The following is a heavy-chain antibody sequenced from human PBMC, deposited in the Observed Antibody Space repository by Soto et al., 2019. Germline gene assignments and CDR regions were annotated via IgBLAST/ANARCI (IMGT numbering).Heavy chain of an antibody. D-gene: IGHD3-10*01. V-gene: IGHV1-69*04. CDR1: GYTFTSYG. J-gene: IGHJ4*02. Sequence: SVKVSCKASGYTFTSYGISWVRQAPGQGLEWVGRVIPILGASNFAQKFQGRVTISADKSADTAYMVLTGLTSEDTAVYYCARSRGSYYTNFDSWXQGTLVTV. CDR3: ARSRGSYYTNFDS. CDR2: VIPILGAS.